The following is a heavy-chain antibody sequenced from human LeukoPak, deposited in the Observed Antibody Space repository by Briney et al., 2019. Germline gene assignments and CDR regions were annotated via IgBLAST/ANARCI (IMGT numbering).Heavy chain of an antibody. CDR3: ARDTAMASFDY. J-gene: IGHJ4*02. CDR2: IIPIFGTA. CDR1: EYIFTDYY. V-gene: IGHV1-69*06. Sequence: ASMKVSCKASEYIFTDYYIHWVRQAPGQGLEWMGRIIPIFGTANYAQKFQGRVTITADKSTSTAYMELSSLRSEDTAVYYCARDTAMASFDYWGQGTLVTVSS. D-gene: IGHD5-18*01.